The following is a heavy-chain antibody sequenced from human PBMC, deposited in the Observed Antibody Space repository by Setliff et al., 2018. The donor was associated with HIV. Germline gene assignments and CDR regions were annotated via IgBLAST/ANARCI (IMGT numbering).Heavy chain of an antibody. CDR2: ISRDGNTI. D-gene: IGHD6-13*01. Sequence: GESLKISCAASGFTFSDYYMSWLRQAPGEGLEWVSYISRDGNTIYYADSVKGRFTISRDNAKNSLYLQLNSLRPEDTAVYYCARDPGYKSTWYGVFDIWGQGTMVTVSS. CDR3: ARDPGYKSTWYGVFDI. V-gene: IGHV3-11*01. J-gene: IGHJ3*02. CDR1: GFTFSDYY.